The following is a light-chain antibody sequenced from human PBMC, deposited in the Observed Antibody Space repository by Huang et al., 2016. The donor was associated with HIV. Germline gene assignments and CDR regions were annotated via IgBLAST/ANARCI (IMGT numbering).Light chain of an antibody. V-gene: IGKV3-20*01. J-gene: IGKJ1*01. CDR3: QHYGTSSWT. CDR2: GTS. CDR1: QSVSSTF. Sequence: IVLTQSLGTLSLSPGERATLSCRASQSVSSTFLGWYQQKSGQAPRLLIQGTSTRAPGIPDRFRGSGSGTGFTLTISRLESEDFAVYYCQHYGTSSWTFGQGTKIEIK.